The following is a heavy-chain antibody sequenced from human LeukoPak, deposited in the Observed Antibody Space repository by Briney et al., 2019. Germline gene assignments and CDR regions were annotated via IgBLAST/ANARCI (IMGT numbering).Heavy chain of an antibody. J-gene: IGHJ4*02. CDR3: ATAGSGWYYFDY. CDR2: IIPIFGTA. Sequence: ASVKVSCKASGGTFSSYAISWVRQAPGQGLEWMGGIIPIFGTANYAQKFQGRVTITADESTSTAYMELSSLRSEDTAVYYCATAGSGWYYFDYWGQGTLVTVSS. D-gene: IGHD6-19*01. CDR1: GGTFSSYA. V-gene: IGHV1-69*13.